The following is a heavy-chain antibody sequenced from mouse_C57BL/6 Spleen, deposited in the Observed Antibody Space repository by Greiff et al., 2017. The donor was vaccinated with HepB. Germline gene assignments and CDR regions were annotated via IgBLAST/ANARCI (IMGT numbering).Heavy chain of an antibody. Sequence: QVQLQQPGAELVRPGSSVKLSCKASGYTFTSYWMHWVKQRPIQGLEWIGNIDPSDSETHYNQKFKDKATLTVDKSSSTAYMQLSSLTSEDSAVYYCARSPLPYYYAMDYWGQGTSVTVSS. V-gene: IGHV1-52*01. CDR3: ARSPLPYYYAMDY. D-gene: IGHD2-1*01. CDR2: IDPSDSET. CDR1: GYTFTSYW. J-gene: IGHJ4*01.